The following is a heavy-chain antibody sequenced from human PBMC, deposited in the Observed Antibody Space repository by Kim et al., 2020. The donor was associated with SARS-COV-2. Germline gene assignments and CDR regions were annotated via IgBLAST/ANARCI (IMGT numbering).Heavy chain of an antibody. Sequence: SETLSLTCAVYGGSFSGYYWSWIRQPPGKGLEWIGEINHSGSTNYNPSLKSRVTISVDTSKNQFSLKLSSVTAADTAVYYCARSSRASGYFDYWGQGTLVTVSS. CDR3: ARSSRASGYFDY. D-gene: IGHD6-13*01. V-gene: IGHV4-34*01. CDR1: GGSFSGYY. CDR2: INHSGST. J-gene: IGHJ4*02.